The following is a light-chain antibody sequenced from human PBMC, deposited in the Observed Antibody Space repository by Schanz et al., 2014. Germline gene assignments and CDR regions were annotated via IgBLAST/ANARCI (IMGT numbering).Light chain of an antibody. CDR2: EVS. J-gene: IGLJ1*01. V-gene: IGLV2-8*01. CDR3: SSYAGNTNV. Sequence: QSALTQPPSASGSPGQSVTISCTGTSSDVGGYNYVSWYQQHPGKAPKLMIYEVSKRPSGVPDRFSGSKSGNTASLTVSGLQAEDEADYYCSSYAGNTNVFGTGTKLTVL. CDR1: SSDVGGYNY.